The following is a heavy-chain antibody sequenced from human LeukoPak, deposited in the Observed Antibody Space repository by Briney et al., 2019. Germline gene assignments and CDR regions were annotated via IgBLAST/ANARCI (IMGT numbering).Heavy chain of an antibody. Sequence: SMKVSCKASGFTFTSSAMQWVRQARGQRLEWIGWIVVGSGNTNYAQKFQGRVTITTDESTSTAYMGLSSLRSEDTAVYYCARGYAAFSYMDVWGKGTTVTVSS. V-gene: IGHV1-58*02. CDR3: ARGYAAFSYMDV. J-gene: IGHJ6*03. CDR2: IVVGSGNT. CDR1: GFTFTSSA. D-gene: IGHD2-15*01.